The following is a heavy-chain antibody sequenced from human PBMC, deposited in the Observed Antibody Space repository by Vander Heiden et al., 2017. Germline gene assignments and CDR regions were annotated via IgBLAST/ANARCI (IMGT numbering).Heavy chain of an antibody. CDR2: IKYSGST. V-gene: IGHV4-39*01. Sequence: QLQLQESGPGLVKPSEPLSLTGFVPGGSLSGSGYYWGWLRQAPGKGLEWIGSIKYSGSTKYSPSLKSRVTISVDTSKNQFSLILSSVTAADTAVYYCATLTYYYDSSGYYYPIYWGQGALVTVSS. CDR3: ATLTYYYDSSGYYYPIY. D-gene: IGHD3-22*01. J-gene: IGHJ4*02. CDR1: GGSLSGSGYY.